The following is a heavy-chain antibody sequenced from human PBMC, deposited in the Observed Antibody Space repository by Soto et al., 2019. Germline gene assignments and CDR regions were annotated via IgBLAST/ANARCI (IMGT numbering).Heavy chain of an antibody. J-gene: IGHJ4*02. V-gene: IGHV4-34*01. CDR2: INHSGST. D-gene: IGHD1-7*01. Sequence: SETLSLTCAVYGGSFSGYYWSWIRQPPGKGLEWIGEINHSGSTNYNPSLKSRVTISVDTSKNQFSLKLSSVTAADTAVYYCARDKITGTTDYWGQGTLVTVSS. CDR1: GGSFSGYY. CDR3: ARDKITGTTDY.